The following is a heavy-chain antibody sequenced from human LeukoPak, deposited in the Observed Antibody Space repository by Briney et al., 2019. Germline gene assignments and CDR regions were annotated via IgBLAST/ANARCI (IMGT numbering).Heavy chain of an antibody. D-gene: IGHD3-3*01. CDR3: ARDTTIFGVVGRWFDP. J-gene: IGHJ5*02. CDR2: IYTSGST. V-gene: IGHV4-4*07. CDR1: GGSISSYY. Sequence: PSETLSLTCTVSGGSISSYYWSWIWQPAGKGLEWIGRIYTSGSTNYNPSLKSRVTMSVDTSKNQFSLKLSSVTAADTAVYYCARDTTIFGVVGRWFDPWGQGTLVTVSS.